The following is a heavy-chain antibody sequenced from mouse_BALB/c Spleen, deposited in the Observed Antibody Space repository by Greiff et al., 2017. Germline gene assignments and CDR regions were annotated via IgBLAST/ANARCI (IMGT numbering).Heavy chain of an antibody. V-gene: IGHV3-2*02. D-gene: IGHD1-2*01. J-gene: IGHJ2*01. CDR3: ARGITTATFYYFDY. CDR1: GYSITSDYA. CDR2: ISYSGST. Sequence: EVQLQESGPGLVKPSQSLSLTCTVTGYSITSDYAWTWIRQFPGNKLEWMGYISYSGSTSYNPSLKSRISITRDTSKNQFFLQLNSVTTEDTATYYCARGITTATFYYFDYWGQGTTLTVSS.